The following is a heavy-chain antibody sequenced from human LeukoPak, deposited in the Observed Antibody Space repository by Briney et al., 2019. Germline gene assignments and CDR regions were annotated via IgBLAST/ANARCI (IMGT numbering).Heavy chain of an antibody. CDR2: IYTSGST. CDR3: ARGVGGYCSGGSCYSGPNWFDP. CDR1: GGSISSGSYY. J-gene: IGHJ5*02. D-gene: IGHD2-15*01. Sequence: SETLSLTCTVSGGSISSGSYYWSWIRQPAGKGLEWIGRIYTSGSTNYNPSLKSRVTISVDTSKNQFSLKLSSVTAADTAVYYCARGVGGYCSGGSCYSGPNWFDPWGQGTLVTVSS. V-gene: IGHV4-61*02.